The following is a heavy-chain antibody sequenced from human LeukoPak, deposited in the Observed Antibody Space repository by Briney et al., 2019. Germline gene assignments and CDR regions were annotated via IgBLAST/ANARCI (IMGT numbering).Heavy chain of an antibody. V-gene: IGHV1-18*01. CDR1: DYTFTSYG. CDR3: ARLRCVTCHFDY. J-gene: IGHJ4*02. Sequence: ASGKLSFTSSDYTFTSYGISWGRQAPGHGHGWMGWISAYNGNTNYAQKLQGRVTMTTDTSTSTAYMELRSLRSDDTAVYYCARLRCVTCHFDYWGQGTLVTVSS. D-gene: IGHD4-17*01. CDR2: ISAYNGNT.